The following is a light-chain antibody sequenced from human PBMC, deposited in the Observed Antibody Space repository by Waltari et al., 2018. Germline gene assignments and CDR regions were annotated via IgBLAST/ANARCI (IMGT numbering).Light chain of an antibody. CDR1: QSLLHSDGFNY. CDR2: LGS. V-gene: IGKV2-28*01. CDR3: MQALQPPWT. J-gene: IGKJ1*01. Sequence: DIVMTQSPLSLPVTPGEPASISCRSSQSLLHSDGFNYLDWYLQKQGQSPQLLIYLGSTRAAGVPARFSGSGSGTAFTLRISRVEAGDVGIYYCMQALQPPWTFGQGTKVEIK.